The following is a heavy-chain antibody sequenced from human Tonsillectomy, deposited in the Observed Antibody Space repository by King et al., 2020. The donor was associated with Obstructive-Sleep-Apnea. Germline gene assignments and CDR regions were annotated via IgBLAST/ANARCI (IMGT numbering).Heavy chain of an antibody. J-gene: IGHJ6*02. CDR1: GYSFTSYW. D-gene: IGHD5-12*01. V-gene: IGHV5-10-1*03. CDR3: ARQREGWAQSLSIVAILGMDV. Sequence: VQLVESGAEVKKPGESLRISCKGSGYSFTSYWISWVRQMPGKGLEWMGRIDPSDSYTNYSPSFQGHVTISADKSISTAYLQWSSLKASDTAMYYCARQREGWAQSLSIVAILGMDVWGQGTTVTVSS. CDR2: IDPSDSYT.